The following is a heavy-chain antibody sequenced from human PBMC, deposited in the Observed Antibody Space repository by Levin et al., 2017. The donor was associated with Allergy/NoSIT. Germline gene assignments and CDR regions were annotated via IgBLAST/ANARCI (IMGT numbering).Heavy chain of an antibody. CDR3: AKDLQNSGYYFFHY. V-gene: IGHV3-23*01. Sequence: GGSLRLSCAASGFTFSNYALSWVRQAPGKGLKWVSAISGSGTTTYYADSVKGRFTISRDNSKNTLYLQMNSLRDEDTAVYYCAKDLQNSGYYFFHYWGQGTLVTVSS. CDR2: ISGSGTTT. CDR1: GFTFSNYA. D-gene: IGHD3-22*01. J-gene: IGHJ4*02.